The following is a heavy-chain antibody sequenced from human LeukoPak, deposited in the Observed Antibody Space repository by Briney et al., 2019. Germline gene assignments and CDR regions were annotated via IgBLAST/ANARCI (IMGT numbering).Heavy chain of an antibody. J-gene: IGHJ4*02. CDR1: GFTFSDYR. D-gene: IGHD6-6*01. V-gene: IGHV3-21*01. Sequence: GGSLRLSCAASGFTFSDYRMNWVRQAPGKGLEWVSSIDSSSSYIYFADSVKGRFTISRDNAKNSVHLQMNSLRAEDTAVYYCARDDPSMIAALHYWGQGTLVTVSS. CDR2: IDSSSSYI. CDR3: ARDDPSMIAALHY.